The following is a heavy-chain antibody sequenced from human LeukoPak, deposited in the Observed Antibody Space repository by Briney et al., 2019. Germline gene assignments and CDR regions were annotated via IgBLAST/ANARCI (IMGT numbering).Heavy chain of an antibody. CDR3: ARDTILDPYYYDSSATGAFDI. V-gene: IGHV3-9*01. Sequence: GGSLRLSCAASGFIFDDYAMHWVRQAPGKGLEWVSGISWNSGTIGYADSVKGRFTISRDNAKNSLYLQMNSLRAEDTAVYYCARDTILDPYYYDSSATGAFDIWGQGTMVTVSS. CDR1: GFIFDDYA. D-gene: IGHD3-22*01. J-gene: IGHJ3*02. CDR2: ISWNSGTI.